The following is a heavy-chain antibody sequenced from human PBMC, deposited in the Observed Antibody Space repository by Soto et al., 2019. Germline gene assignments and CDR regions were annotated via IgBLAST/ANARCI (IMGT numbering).Heavy chain of an antibody. CDR1: GGTISSGGYS. CDR2: IYHSGST. Sequence: SETLSLTCAVSGGTISSGGYSWSWIRQPPGKGLEWIGYIYHSGSTYYNPSLKSRVTISVDRSKNQFSLKLSSVTAEDTAVYYCAKDMVRGVIPPILDYWGQGTLVTVSS. CDR3: AKDMVRGVIPPILDY. V-gene: IGHV4-30-2*01. D-gene: IGHD3-10*01. J-gene: IGHJ4*02.